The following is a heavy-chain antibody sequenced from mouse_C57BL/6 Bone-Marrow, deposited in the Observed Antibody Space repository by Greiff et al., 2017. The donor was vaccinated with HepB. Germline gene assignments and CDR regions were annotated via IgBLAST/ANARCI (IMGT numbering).Heavy chain of an antibody. D-gene: IGHD2-3*01. V-gene: IGHV5-6*01. CDR3: ARHGKRGLLRYYFDY. CDR2: ISSGGSYT. Sequence: EVQRVESGGDLVKPGGSLKLSCAASGFTFSSYGMSWVRQTPDKRLEWVATISSGGSYTYYPDSVKGRFTISRDNAKNTLYLQMSSLKSEDTAMYYCARHGKRGLLRYYFDYWGQGTTLTVSS. CDR1: GFTFSSYG. J-gene: IGHJ2*01.